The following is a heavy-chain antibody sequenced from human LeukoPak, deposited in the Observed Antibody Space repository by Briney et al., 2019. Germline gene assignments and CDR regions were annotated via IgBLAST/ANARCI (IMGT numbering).Heavy chain of an antibody. CDR2: MQYRGSI. CDR3: ARCHVAQSDAFEI. Sequence: SETLSLTCTVSGGSISSRYWSWIRQPPGKGLEWIGYMQYRGSINYNPSLKSRVTISLDTSKNHFTLRLSSVTAADTAVYCARCHVAQSDAFEIWGQGTMVTVSS. CDR1: GGSISSRY. V-gene: IGHV4-59*11. D-gene: IGHD2-21*01. J-gene: IGHJ3*02.